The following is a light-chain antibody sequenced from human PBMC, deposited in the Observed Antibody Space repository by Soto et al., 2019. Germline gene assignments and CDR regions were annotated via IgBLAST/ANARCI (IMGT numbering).Light chain of an antibody. J-gene: IGKJ1*01. CDR2: GAS. Sequence: EIVMTQSPATLSVSPGERATLSCRASQSVSSNLAWYQQKPGQAPRLLIYGASTRPTGIPARFSGSESGTEFTLTISSLQSEDFAVYYCQQYTNWPPWTFGQGTKVEIK. CDR1: QSVSSN. V-gene: IGKV3-15*01. CDR3: QQYTNWPPWT.